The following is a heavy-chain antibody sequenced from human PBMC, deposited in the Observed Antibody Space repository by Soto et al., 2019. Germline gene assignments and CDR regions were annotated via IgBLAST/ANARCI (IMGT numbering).Heavy chain of an antibody. V-gene: IGHV3-23*01. Sequence: GGSLRLSCAASGFTFSTFAMNWVRQAPGKGLEWVSGITGGSGFTFYADSVKGRFTTSRDDSENTLFLQMSSLRAEDTAKYYCAKSGPTNYFDFWGQGTLVTVSS. CDR3: AKSGPTNYFDF. CDR2: ITGGSGFT. D-gene: IGHD1-26*01. CDR1: GFTFSTFA. J-gene: IGHJ4*02.